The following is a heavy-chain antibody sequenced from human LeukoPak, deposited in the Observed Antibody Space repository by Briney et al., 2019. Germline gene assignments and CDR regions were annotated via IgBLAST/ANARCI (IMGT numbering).Heavy chain of an antibody. J-gene: IGHJ6*02. CDR1: GFTFSSYS. CDR3: AKDLGYCSGGSCPKINYYYYYGMDV. CDR2: ISSSSSTI. V-gene: IGHV3-48*01. D-gene: IGHD2-15*01. Sequence: GGSLRLSCAASGFTFSSYSMNWVRQAPGKGLEWVSYISSSSSTIYYADSVKGRFTISRDNAKNSLYLQMNSLRAEDTAVYYCAKDLGYCSGGSCPKINYYYYYGMDVWGQGTTVTVSS.